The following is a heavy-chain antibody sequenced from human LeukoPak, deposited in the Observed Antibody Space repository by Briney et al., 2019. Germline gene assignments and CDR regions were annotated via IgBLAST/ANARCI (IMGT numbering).Heavy chain of an antibody. Sequence: SETLSLTCTVSGDSISSGGYYWSRIRQHRGKGLEWIGYIYYSGSTYYNPSRESRVTISVDTSKSRFSLTLSSVTAADTAVYYCARVDSPFWFDPWGEGTLVTVSS. CDR2: IYYSGST. CDR3: ARVDSPFWFDP. V-gene: IGHV4-31*03. CDR1: GDSISSGGYY. J-gene: IGHJ5*02.